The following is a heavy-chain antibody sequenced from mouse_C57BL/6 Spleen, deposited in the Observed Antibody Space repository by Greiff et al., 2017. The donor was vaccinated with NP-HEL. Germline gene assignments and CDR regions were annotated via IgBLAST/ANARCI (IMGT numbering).Heavy chain of an antibody. D-gene: IGHD2-3*01. Sequence: EVNVVESGGGLVQPGGSMKLSCAASGFTFSDAWMDWVRQSPEKGLEWVAEIRNKANNHATYYAESVKGRFTISRDDSKSSVYLQMNSLRAEDTGIYYCTSIYDGYYDWYFDVWGTGTTVTVSS. CDR3: TSIYDGYYDWYFDV. CDR1: GFTFSDAW. V-gene: IGHV6-6*01. J-gene: IGHJ1*03. CDR2: IRNKANNHAT.